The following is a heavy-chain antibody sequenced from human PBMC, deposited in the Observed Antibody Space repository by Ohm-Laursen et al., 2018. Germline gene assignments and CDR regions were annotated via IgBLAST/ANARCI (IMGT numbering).Heavy chain of an antibody. V-gene: IGHV3-33*08. CDR1: GFTFSSYE. Sequence: SLRLSCSASGFTFSSYEMNWVRQAPGKGLEWVAVIWYDGTNRYYADSVEGRFTISRDKFKNTLDLQMHGLGVEDTAVYYCARDEEYRDFYYYGMDVWGQGTTVIVSS. CDR3: ARDEEYRDFYYYGMDV. CDR2: IWYDGTNR. D-gene: IGHD5-18*01. J-gene: IGHJ6*02.